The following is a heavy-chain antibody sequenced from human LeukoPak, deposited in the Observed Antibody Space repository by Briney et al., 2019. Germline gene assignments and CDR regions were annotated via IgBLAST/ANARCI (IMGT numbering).Heavy chain of an antibody. CDR3: AREGGYDYVWGSYPYYFDY. V-gene: IGHV3-21*01. Sequence: GGSLRLSCAASGFTFSSYSMNWVRQAPGKGLEWVSSFSSSSSYIYYADSVKGRFTISRDNAKNSLYLQMNSLRAEDTAVYYCAREGGYDYVWGSYPYYFDYWGQGTLVTVSS. J-gene: IGHJ4*02. CDR2: FSSSSSYI. CDR1: GFTFSSYS. D-gene: IGHD3-16*01.